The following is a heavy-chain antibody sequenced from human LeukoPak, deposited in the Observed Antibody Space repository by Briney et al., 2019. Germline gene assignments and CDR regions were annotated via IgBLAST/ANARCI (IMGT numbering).Heavy chain of an antibody. CDR2: IYYSGST. V-gene: IGHV4-59*01. CDR1: GGSISSYY. J-gene: IGHJ4*02. CDR3: ARDSYGSGSYDY. D-gene: IGHD3-10*01. Sequence: PSETLSLTCTVSGGSISSYYWSWIRQPPGKGLEWIGYIYYSGSTNYNPSLKSRVTISVDTSKNQFSLKLSSVTAADTAVYYCARDSYGSGSYDYWGQGTLVTVSS.